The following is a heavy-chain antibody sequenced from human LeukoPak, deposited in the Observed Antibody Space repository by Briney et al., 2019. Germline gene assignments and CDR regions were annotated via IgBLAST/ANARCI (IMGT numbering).Heavy chain of an antibody. CDR3: ATRNFGDYGAFDI. Sequence: AASVTVSCKVSGYTLSDLAMHWVRQAPGKGLEWMGGLDPEDGEAIYAQPLQGRVTITEDTSSDTAYMVLSSLRSEDTAVYYCATRNFGDYGAFDIWGQGTMVTVSS. V-gene: IGHV1-24*01. CDR1: GYTLSDLA. J-gene: IGHJ3*02. CDR2: LDPEDGEA. D-gene: IGHD4-17*01.